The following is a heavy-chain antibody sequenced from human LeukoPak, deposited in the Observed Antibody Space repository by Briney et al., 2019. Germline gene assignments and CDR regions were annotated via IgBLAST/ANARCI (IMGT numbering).Heavy chain of an antibody. J-gene: IGHJ4*02. CDR3: ARHGSVAYYDILTGYGARGYFDY. Sequence: SETLSLTCTVSVGSISSSSYYWGWIRQPPGKGLEWIGSIYYSASTYYNPSLKSRVTISVDTSKNQFSLKLSSVTAADTAVYYCARHGSVAYYDILTGYGARGYFDYWGQGTLVTVSS. V-gene: IGHV4-39*01. D-gene: IGHD3-9*01. CDR1: VGSISSSSYY. CDR2: IYYSAST.